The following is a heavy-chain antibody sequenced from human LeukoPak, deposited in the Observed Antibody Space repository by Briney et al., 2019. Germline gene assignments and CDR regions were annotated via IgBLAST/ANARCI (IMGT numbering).Heavy chain of an antibody. CDR2: ISYDGSNK. CDR1: GFTFSSYA. Sequence: GGSLRLSCAASGFTFSSYAMHWVRQAPGKGLEWVAVISYDGSNKYYADSVKGRFTISRDNSKNTLYLQMNSLRAEDTAVYYCARIGTLPDVWGKGTTVTVSS. J-gene: IGHJ6*04. D-gene: IGHD1-14*01. V-gene: IGHV3-30*01. CDR3: ARIGTLPDV.